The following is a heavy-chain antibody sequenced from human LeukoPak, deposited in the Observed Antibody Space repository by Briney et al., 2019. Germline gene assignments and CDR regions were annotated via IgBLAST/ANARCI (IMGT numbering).Heavy chain of an antibody. V-gene: IGHV3-30*18. CDR1: GFTFSSYG. D-gene: IGHD1-26*01. CDR2: ISYDGSNK. Sequence: GGSLRLSCAASGFTFSSYGMHWVRQAPGKGLEWVAVISYDGSNKYYADSVKGRFTISRDNSKNTLYLQMNSLRAEDTAVYYCAKDVSRTWSNDAFDIWGQGTMVTVSS. J-gene: IGHJ3*02. CDR3: AKDVSRTWSNDAFDI.